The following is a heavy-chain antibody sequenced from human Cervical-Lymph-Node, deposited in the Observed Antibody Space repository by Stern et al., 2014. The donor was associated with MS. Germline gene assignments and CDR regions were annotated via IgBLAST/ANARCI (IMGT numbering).Heavy chain of an antibody. CDR3: ASERPRSRHYDSSYYGMDV. CDR2: IILMLGKS. Sequence: QVQLVQSGAEVKRPGSSVKVSCKAAGGTFSNSVISWVRQAPGQGLEWMGGIILMLGKSNYARKFQGRVTITADALTSTVYMGVGSLRSEDTAVYYCASERPRSRHYDSSYYGMDVWGQGTTVLVSS. D-gene: IGHD3-22*01. CDR1: GGTFSNSV. J-gene: IGHJ6*02. V-gene: IGHV1-69*01.